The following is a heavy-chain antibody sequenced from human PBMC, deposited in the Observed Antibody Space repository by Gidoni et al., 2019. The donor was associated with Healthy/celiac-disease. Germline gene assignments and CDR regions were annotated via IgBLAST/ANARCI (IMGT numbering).Heavy chain of an antibody. CDR2: IIPILGIA. CDR1: GGTFSSYA. CDR3: ARDGSSARSSTSG. Sequence: QVQLVQSGAEVKKPGSSVKVSCKASGGTFSSYAISWVRQAPGQGLEWMGRIIPILGIANYAQKFQGRVTITADKSTSTAYMELSSLRSEDTAVYYCARDGSSARSSTSGWGQGTLVTVSS. V-gene: IGHV1-69*04. D-gene: IGHD2-2*01. J-gene: IGHJ4*02.